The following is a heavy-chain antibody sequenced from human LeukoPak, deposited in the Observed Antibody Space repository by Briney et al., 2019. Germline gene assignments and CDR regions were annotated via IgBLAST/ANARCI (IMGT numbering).Heavy chain of an antibody. CDR3: ATGGIRLLGQDY. Sequence: GGSLRLSCTVSGFTFSSYTMNWVRQAPGKGLEWVSSIGSSGTTMYYADSVKGRFTISRDNAKTSVFLQMNNLRAEDTAVYYCATGGIRLLGQDYWGQGSLVTVSS. CDR2: IGSSGTTM. CDR1: GFTFSSYT. J-gene: IGHJ4*02. V-gene: IGHV3-48*01. D-gene: IGHD3-16*01.